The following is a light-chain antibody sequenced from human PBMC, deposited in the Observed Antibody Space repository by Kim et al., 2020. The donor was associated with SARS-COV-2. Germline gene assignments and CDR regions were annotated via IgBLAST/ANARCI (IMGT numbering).Light chain of an antibody. CDR1: KLGDKY. V-gene: IGLV3-1*01. CDR2: QDN. Sequence: GSPGQTASITCSGDKLGDKYACWYQQKPGQSPVLVIYQDNKRPSGIPERFYGSNSGNTATLTISGTQAMDEADYYCQAWDSSTAVFGTGTKVTVL. CDR3: QAWDSSTAV. J-gene: IGLJ1*01.